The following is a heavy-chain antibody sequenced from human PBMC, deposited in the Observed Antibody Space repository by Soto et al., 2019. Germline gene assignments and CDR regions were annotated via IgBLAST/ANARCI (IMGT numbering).Heavy chain of an antibody. CDR3: ARGFRWLDY. CDR1: GGSISSYY. D-gene: IGHD2-15*01. V-gene: IGHV4-59*01. Sequence: KPSETLSLTCSVSGGSISSYYWNWIRQPPGKGLEWIGYTYYSGSTDYNPSLKSRVTISVDTSKNQISLKMRSVTAADTGVYYCARGFRWLDYWGQGTLVPVSS. J-gene: IGHJ4*02. CDR2: TYYSGST.